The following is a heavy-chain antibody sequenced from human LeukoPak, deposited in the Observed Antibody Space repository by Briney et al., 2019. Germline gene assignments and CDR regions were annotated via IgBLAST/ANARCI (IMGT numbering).Heavy chain of an antibody. J-gene: IGHJ6*04. V-gene: IGHV3-30*04. Sequence: GGSLRLSCAASGFTFSSYAMHWVRQAPGKGLEWVAVISYDGSNKYYADSVKGRFTISRDNSKNTLYLQMNSLRDEDTAVYYCARYCSGGSCPHYYYGMDVWGKGNTVTVSS. CDR1: GFTFSSYA. CDR2: ISYDGSNK. CDR3: ARYCSGGSCPHYYYGMDV. D-gene: IGHD2-15*01.